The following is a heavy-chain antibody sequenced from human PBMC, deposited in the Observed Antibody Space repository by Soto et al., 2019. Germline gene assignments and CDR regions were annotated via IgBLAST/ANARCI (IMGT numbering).Heavy chain of an antibody. CDR2: LSRSGGAT. D-gene: IGHD5-12*01. Sequence: GGSLRLSCVASSFSLTSCSMSWVRQTPGKGLEWVSALSRSGGATYYADSVKGRFTISRDTSTNTLYLQMSNLRAEDTAIYYCAKGEMATIRNSFDPWGQGTLVTVSS. CDR3: AKGEMATIRNSFDP. CDR1: SFSLTSCS. V-gene: IGHV3-23*01. J-gene: IGHJ5*02.